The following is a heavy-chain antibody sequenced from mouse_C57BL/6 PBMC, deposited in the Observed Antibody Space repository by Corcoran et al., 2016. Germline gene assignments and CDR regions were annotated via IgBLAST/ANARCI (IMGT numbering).Heavy chain of an antibody. D-gene: IGHD3-2*02. CDR3: ARQAQATLYFDY. CDR1: GYTFTDYY. Sequence: QVQLKQSGAELVRPGASVKLSCKASGYTFTDYYINWVKQRSGQGLEWIARIYPGSGNTYYNEKFKGKATLTAEKSSSTAYMQLSSLTSEDSAVYFCARQAQATLYFDYWGQGTTLTVSS. V-gene: IGHV1-76*01. J-gene: IGHJ2*01. CDR2: IYPGSGNT.